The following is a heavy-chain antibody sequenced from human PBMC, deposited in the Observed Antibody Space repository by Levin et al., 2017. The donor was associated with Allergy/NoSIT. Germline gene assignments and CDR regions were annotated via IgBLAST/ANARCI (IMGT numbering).Heavy chain of an antibody. D-gene: IGHD1-26*01. V-gene: IGHV3-48*01. CDR2: ISSSSTTI. Sequence: GESLKISCAASGFTFSSYSMNWVRQAPGKGLEWVSYISSSSTTIYYADSVKGRFSISRDNAENSLYLQMNSLRGEDTALYYCVRGIVGSISASGGQGTLVTVSS. CDR1: GFTFSSYS. CDR3: VRGIVGSISAS. J-gene: IGHJ4*02.